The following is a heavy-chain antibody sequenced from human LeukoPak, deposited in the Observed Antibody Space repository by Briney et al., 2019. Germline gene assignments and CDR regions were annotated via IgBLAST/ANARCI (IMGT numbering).Heavy chain of an antibody. CDR3: ASGYVMGTIRDAFDI. CDR1: GASLSSYS. CDR2: ISSSSSYI. V-gene: IGHV3-21*01. D-gene: IGHD5-24*01. Sequence: PGGSLRLSCAASGASLSSYSMNWVRDGPRKGVGWGSPISSSSSYIDYADSAKGRFTTSRDNAKNSLYLKMNSLRAEDTAVYYCASGYVMGTIRDAFDIWGQGTMVTV. J-gene: IGHJ3*02.